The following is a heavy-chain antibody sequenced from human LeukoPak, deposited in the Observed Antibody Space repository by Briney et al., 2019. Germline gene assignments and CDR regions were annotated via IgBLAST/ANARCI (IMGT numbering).Heavy chain of an antibody. Sequence: GASVKVSCKVSGYTLTELSMHWVRQAPGKGLEWMGGFDPEDGETIYAQKFQGRVTITRDTSASTAYMELSSLRSEDTSVYYCARDGSSGWSWFDPWGQGTLVTVSS. D-gene: IGHD6-19*01. CDR1: GYTLTELS. CDR3: ARDGSSGWSWFDP. V-gene: IGHV1-24*01. CDR2: FDPEDGET. J-gene: IGHJ5*02.